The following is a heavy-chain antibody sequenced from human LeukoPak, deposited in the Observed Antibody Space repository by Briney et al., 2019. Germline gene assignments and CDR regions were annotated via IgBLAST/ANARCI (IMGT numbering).Heavy chain of an antibody. D-gene: IGHD3-16*01. CDR3: ARMMTDY. CDR2: ISYDGSNK. J-gene: IGHJ4*02. CDR1: GFTFSSYA. Sequence: GGSLRLSCAASGFTFSSYAMHWVRQAPGKGLEWVAVISYDGSNKYCADSVKGRFTISRDNSKNTLYLQMNSLRAEDTAVYYCARMMTDYWGQGTLVTVSS. V-gene: IGHV3-30-3*01.